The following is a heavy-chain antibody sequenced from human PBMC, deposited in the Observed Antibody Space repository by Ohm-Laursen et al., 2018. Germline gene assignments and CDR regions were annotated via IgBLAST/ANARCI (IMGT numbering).Heavy chain of an antibody. D-gene: IGHD5-18*01. Sequence: SETLSLTRAVYGGSFSGYYWSWIRQPPGKGLEWIGEINHSGSTNYNPSLKSRVTISVDTSKNQFSLKLSSVTAADTAVYYCARTPRGSHSYGHNDYWGQGTLVTVSS. V-gene: IGHV4-34*01. CDR2: INHSGST. CDR1: GGSFSGYY. J-gene: IGHJ4*02. CDR3: ARTPRGSHSYGHNDY.